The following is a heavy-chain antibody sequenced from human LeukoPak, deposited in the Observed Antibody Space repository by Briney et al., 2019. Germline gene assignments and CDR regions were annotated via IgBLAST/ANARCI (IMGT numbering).Heavy chain of an antibody. CDR2: IYFTGST. CDR3: ARAKYYDSSGYYFVHAFDI. J-gene: IGHJ3*02. CDR1: GGSVSSFY. D-gene: IGHD3-22*01. Sequence: SETPSLPFTVSGGSVSSFYWSWIRPPPRKGVEWVGYIYFTGSTNYNPSLKSRVTISQDTSKNQFSLKLRFVTAADTAVYYCARAKYYDSSGYYFVHAFDIWGQGTMVTVSS. V-gene: IGHV4-59*02.